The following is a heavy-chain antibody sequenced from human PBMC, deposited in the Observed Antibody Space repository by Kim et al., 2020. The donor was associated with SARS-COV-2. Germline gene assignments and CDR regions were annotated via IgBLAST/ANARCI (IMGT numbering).Heavy chain of an antibody. J-gene: IGHJ4*02. Sequence: SETLSLTCAVYGGSFSGYYWSWIRQPPGKGLEWIGEINHSGSTNYNPSLKSRVTISVDTSKNQFSLKLSSVTAAYTAVYYCARYGSGSRNFDYWGQGTLVTVSS. CDR1: GGSFSGYY. D-gene: IGHD3-10*01. CDR2: INHSGST. V-gene: IGHV4-34*01. CDR3: ARYGSGSRNFDY.